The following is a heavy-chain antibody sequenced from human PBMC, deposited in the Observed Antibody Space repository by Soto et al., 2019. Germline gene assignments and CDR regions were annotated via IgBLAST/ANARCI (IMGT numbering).Heavy chain of an antibody. CDR1: GFSFSNYG. CDR3: AKDLGYDGSGIEI. Sequence: EVQLLGSGGGSVQPGGSLRLSCVASGFSFSNYGMSWARQAPGKGLEWVSATSGSGETTYYADSVKGRFTISRDNSKSTLYLQMNSLRAEDTGVYYCAKDLGYDGSGIEIWGQGTLVTVSS. V-gene: IGHV3-23*01. D-gene: IGHD3-10*01. CDR2: TSGSGETT. J-gene: IGHJ4*02.